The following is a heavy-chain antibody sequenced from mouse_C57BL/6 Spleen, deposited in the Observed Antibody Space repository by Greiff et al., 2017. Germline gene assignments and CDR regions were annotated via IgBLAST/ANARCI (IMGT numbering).Heavy chain of an antibody. D-gene: IGHD1-1*01. CDR2: INPNYGTT. J-gene: IGHJ4*01. Sequence: SGPELVKPGASVKISCKASGYSFTDYNMNWVKQSHGKSLEWIGVINPNYGTTSYNQKFKGKATLTVDQSSSTAYMQLNSLTSEDSAVYYCASPYYYGSSLYAMDYWGQGTSVTVSS. CDR3: ASPYYYGSSLYAMDY. CDR1: GYSFTDYN. V-gene: IGHV1-39*01.